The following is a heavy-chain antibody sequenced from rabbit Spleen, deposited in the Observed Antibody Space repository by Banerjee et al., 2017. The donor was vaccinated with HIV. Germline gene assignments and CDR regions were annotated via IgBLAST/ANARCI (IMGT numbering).Heavy chain of an antibody. J-gene: IGHJ6*01. CDR1: GFSFSSRFY. CDR3: ARDTSSSFSSYGMDL. D-gene: IGHD1-1*01. Sequence: QEQLEESGGDLVKPGASLTLTCTASGFSFSSRFYMCWVRQAPGKGLEWIACIYDGSSRSTKYASWAKGRFTISKTSSTTVTLQMTSLTVADTATYFCARDTSSSFSSYGMDLWGPGTLVTV. CDR2: IYDGSSRST. V-gene: IGHV1S45*01.